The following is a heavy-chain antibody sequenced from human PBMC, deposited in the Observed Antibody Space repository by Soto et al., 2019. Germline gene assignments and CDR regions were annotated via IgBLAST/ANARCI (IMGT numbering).Heavy chain of an antibody. D-gene: IGHD3-9*01. V-gene: IGHV3-23*01. J-gene: IGHJ4*02. CDR2: ISSDGDNT. CDR1: GFTFNDFA. Sequence: PVGSLRLSCAASGFTFNDFALNWVRQAPGKGLEWVSTISSDGDNTHYADSVKGRLTISRDNSKRMLYLQMNSLKVDDTAVYYCARDPSTGSADYWGQGTLVTVSS. CDR3: ARDPSTGSADY.